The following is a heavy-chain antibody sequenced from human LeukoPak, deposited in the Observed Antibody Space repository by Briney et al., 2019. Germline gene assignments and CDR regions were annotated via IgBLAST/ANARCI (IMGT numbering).Heavy chain of an antibody. CDR1: GGSISSYY. Sequence: SETLSLTCTVSGGSISSYYWSWIRQPPGKGLEWIGYIYYSGSTNYNPSLKSRVTMSVDTSKNQFSLNLTSVTAADTAVYYCARGAGYSREVNFYHYMDVWGKGTTVTVSS. J-gene: IGHJ6*03. CDR3: ARGAGYSREVNFYHYMDV. CDR2: IYYSGST. V-gene: IGHV4-59*12. D-gene: IGHD1-26*01.